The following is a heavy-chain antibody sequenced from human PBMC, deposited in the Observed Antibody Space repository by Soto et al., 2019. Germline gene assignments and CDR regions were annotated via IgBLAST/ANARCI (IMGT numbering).Heavy chain of an antibody. D-gene: IGHD3-22*01. Sequence: EVQLVEAGGGVVQPWGSLRLSCAASGFTVSSNYMSWVRQAPGKGLEWVSVIYSGGTTYYADSVKGRFTISRDNSKNTLYIQMNSLRAEDTAVYYCARNGDSSDYRGWFDPWGQGTLVTVSS. CDR2: IYSGGTT. V-gene: IGHV3-66*01. CDR1: GFTVSSNY. J-gene: IGHJ5*02. CDR3: ARNGDSSDYRGWFDP.